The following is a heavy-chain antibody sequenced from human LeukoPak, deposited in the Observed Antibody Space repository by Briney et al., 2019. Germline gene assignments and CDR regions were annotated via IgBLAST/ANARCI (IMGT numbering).Heavy chain of an antibody. J-gene: IGHJ5*01. CDR1: GYAFTGYY. CDR3: AREGIAVAGTGWFDS. CDR2: INTNTGNP. D-gene: IGHD6-19*01. V-gene: IGHV7-4-1*02. Sequence: GASVKVSCKASGYAFTGYYMHWVRQAPGQGLEWMGWINTNTGNPTYAQGFTGRFVFSLDTSVSTAYLQISSLKAEDTAVYYCAREGIAVAGTGWFDSWGQGTLVTVSS.